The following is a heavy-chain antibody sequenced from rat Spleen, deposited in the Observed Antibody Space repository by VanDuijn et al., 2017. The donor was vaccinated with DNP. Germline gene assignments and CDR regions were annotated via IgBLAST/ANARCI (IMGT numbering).Heavy chain of an antibody. Sequence: EVQLVESGGGLVQPGRSMKLSCAASGFTFTNFPMAWVRQAPTKGLEWVASISTSGGSTYYRDSVKGRFTISRDNAKSSLFLQMNSLKSEDTATYYCAREQHFHFDYWGQGVMVTVSS. CDR3: AREQHFHFDY. V-gene: IGHV5-46*01. CDR1: GFTFTNFP. J-gene: IGHJ2*01. D-gene: IGHD1-10*01. CDR2: ISTSGGST.